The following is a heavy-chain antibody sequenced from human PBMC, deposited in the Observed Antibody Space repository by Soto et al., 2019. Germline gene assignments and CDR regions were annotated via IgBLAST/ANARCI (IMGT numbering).Heavy chain of an antibody. CDR1: GGSISRGGYY. Sequence: QVQLQESGPGLVKPSQTLSLTCTVSGGSISRGGYYWSWIRQHPGKVLEWIGYIYYTGSTYYNPSLKSRVTISVDTSKYQFSLKLSSVTAADTAVYYCATLYMVRGVRTFDYWGQGTLVTVSS. V-gene: IGHV4-31*03. D-gene: IGHD3-10*01. CDR3: ATLYMVRGVRTFDY. CDR2: IYYTGST. J-gene: IGHJ4*02.